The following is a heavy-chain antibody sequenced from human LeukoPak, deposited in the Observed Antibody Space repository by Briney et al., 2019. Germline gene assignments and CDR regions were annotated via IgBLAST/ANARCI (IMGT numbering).Heavy chain of an antibody. CDR2: ISDSDGST. Sequence: PGGSLRLSCAASGFTFSSYAMSWVRQVPGEGLEWVSTISDSDGSTYYADSVTGRFTISRDNSKDTLYLQMNSLTAEDTAVYYCAKDSYFDRSGTSFDNWGQGTLVTVSS. D-gene: IGHD3-22*01. CDR3: AKDSYFDRSGTSFDN. J-gene: IGHJ4*02. CDR1: GFTFSSYA. V-gene: IGHV3-23*01.